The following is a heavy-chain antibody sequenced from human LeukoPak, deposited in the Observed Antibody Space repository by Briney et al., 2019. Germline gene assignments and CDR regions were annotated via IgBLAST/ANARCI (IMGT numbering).Heavy chain of an antibody. D-gene: IGHD3-22*01. V-gene: IGHV1-18*01. CDR3: AREDRGYYDSSGYLDY. CDR1: GYTFTSYG. J-gene: IGHJ4*02. CDR2: ISAYNGNT. Sequence: ASVKVSCKASGYTFTSYGISWVRQAPGQGLEWMGWISAYNGNTNYAQKLQGRVTMTTDTSTSTAYMELRSLRSDDTAVYYCAREDRGYYDSSGYLDYWGQGTLVTVSS.